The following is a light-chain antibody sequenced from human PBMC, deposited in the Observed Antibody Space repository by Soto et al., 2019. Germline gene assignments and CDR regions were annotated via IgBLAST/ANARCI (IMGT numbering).Light chain of an antibody. V-gene: IGKV1-12*01. Sequence: DIQMTQSPSSVSASVGDRVTITCRASQGISSWLAWNQQKPGKAPKLLIYAASSLQSGVPTRFSGSGSGTDFTLIISSLQPEDFATYYCQQASRTFGQGTRLEIK. CDR3: QQASRT. CDR1: QGISSW. J-gene: IGKJ5*01. CDR2: AAS.